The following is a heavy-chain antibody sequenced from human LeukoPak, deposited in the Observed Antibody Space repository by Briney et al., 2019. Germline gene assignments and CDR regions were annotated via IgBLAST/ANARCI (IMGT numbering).Heavy chain of an antibody. CDR3: ARVRGSSGYDSARFDY. D-gene: IGHD5-12*01. Sequence: GASVKVSCKASGYTFTSYGISWVQQAPGQGLEWMGWISAYNGNTNYAQKLQGRVTMTTDTSTSTAYMELRSLRSDDTAVYYCARVRGSSGYDSARFDYWGQGTLVTVSS. J-gene: IGHJ4*02. CDR1: GYTFTSYG. CDR2: ISAYNGNT. V-gene: IGHV1-18*01.